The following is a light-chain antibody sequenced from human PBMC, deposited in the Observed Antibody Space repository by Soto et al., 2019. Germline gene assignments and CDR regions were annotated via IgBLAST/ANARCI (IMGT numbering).Light chain of an antibody. CDR1: ESVSKW. V-gene: IGKV1-5*01. J-gene: IGKJ1*01. CDR3: QQYNIYSWT. Sequence: DIQMTQSPSFLSASVGDKVTITCRATESVSKWLAWYQEKPGNPPRPLIYDASTLESGVPSRFSGSGSGTEFTLTISSLQADDFAIYYCQQYNIYSWTFGQGTKVDIK. CDR2: DAS.